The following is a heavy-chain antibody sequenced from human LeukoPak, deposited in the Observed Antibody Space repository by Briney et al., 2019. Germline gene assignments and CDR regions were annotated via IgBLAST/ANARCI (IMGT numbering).Heavy chain of an antibody. CDR3: AKGPRAARPGNWFDP. Sequence: PGGSLRLSCAASGFNFNNYNMNWVRQAPGKGLEWVSAISGSGGSTYYADSVKGRFTISRDNSKNTLYLQMNSLRAEDTAVYYCAKGPRAARPGNWFDPWGQGTLVTVSS. V-gene: IGHV3-23*01. J-gene: IGHJ5*02. D-gene: IGHD6-6*01. CDR1: GFNFNNYN. CDR2: ISGSGGST.